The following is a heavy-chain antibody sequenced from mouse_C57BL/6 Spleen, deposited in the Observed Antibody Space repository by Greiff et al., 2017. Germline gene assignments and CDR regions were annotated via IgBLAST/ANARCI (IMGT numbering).Heavy chain of an antibody. D-gene: IGHD1-1*01. CDR3: AISITTVGGDYYAMDY. CDR2: IDPNSGGT. V-gene: IGHV1-72*01. CDR1: GYTFTSYW. J-gene: IGHJ4*01. Sequence: VQLQQPGAELVKPGASVKLSCKASGYTFTSYWMHWVKQRPGRGLEWIGRIDPNSGGTKYNEKFKSKATLTVDKPSSTAYMQLSCLTSAYSAGYDCAISITTVGGDYYAMDYWGQGTSVTVSS.